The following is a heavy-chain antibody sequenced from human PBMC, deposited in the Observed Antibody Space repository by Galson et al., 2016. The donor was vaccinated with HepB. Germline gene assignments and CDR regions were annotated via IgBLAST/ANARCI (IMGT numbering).Heavy chain of an antibody. V-gene: IGHV3-74*01. D-gene: IGHD1-26*01. J-gene: IGHJ6*02. CDR2: IDSDGITT. Sequence: SLRLSCAASGFTCSNAWMSWVRQAPGKGLVWVSRIDSDGITTAYTDSVKGLFTISRDNAKNTLYLQMNSLSAEGTAVYYCATGGGRRSKYYGMDVWGHGTMVTVSS. CDR1: GFTCSNAW. CDR3: ATGGGRRSKYYGMDV.